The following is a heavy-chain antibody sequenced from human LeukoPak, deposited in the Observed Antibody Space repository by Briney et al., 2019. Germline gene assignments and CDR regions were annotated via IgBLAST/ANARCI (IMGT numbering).Heavy chain of an antibody. CDR3: AGSSGPNNYFDY. V-gene: IGHV3-23*01. Sequence: GGSLRLSCVASGFTFSSYAMSWVHQAPGKGLEWVSGISGSGTSTYYADSVKGRFTISRDNSKNTMSLQMNSLRAEDTAVYYCAGSSGPNNYFDYWGQGTLVTVSS. J-gene: IGHJ4*02. CDR1: GFTFSSYA. CDR2: ISGSGTST. D-gene: IGHD6-19*01.